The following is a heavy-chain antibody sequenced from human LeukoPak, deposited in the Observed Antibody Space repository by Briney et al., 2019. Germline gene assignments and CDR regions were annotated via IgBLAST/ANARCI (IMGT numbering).Heavy chain of an antibody. V-gene: IGHV4-61*10. CDR2: IYTSGST. D-gene: IGHD3-10*01. J-gene: IGHJ4*02. CDR1: GGSLSSGSYY. CDR3: AREGHYYGSGSWYDYFDY. Sequence: SETLSLTCTVSGGSLSSGSYYWSWIRQPAGKGLEWIGHIYTSGSTNYNPSLKSRVTISVDTSKNQFSLKLSSVTAADTAVYYCAREGHYYGSGSWYDYFDYWGQGTLVTVSS.